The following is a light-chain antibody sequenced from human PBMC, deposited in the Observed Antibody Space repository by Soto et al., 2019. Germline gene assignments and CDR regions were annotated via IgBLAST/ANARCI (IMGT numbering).Light chain of an antibody. CDR2: GIS. CDR3: KSYDRSLSYV. Sequence: QSVLTQPPSVSGAPGQSVTISCTGSSSNIGAGYDIPWYQQLPGTTPKLLIYGISKRPSGVPDRFSGSKSGTSASLAITGLQAEDEADYYCKSYDRSLSYVFGTGTKVTVL. CDR1: SSNIGAGYD. J-gene: IGLJ1*01. V-gene: IGLV1-40*01.